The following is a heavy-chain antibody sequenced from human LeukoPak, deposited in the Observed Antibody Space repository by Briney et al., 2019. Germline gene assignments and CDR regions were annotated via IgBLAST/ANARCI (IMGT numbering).Heavy chain of an antibody. CDR1: GGSFSCYY. V-gene: IGHV4-34*01. CDR3: ARESSGYYYKY. Sequence: ASETLSLTCAVYGGSFSCYYWSWIPQPPGKGLEWIGEINHSGSTNYNPSLKSRVTISVDTSKNQFSLKLSSVTAADTAVYYCARESSGYYYKYWGQGTLVTVSS. J-gene: IGHJ4*02. D-gene: IGHD3-22*01. CDR2: INHSGST.